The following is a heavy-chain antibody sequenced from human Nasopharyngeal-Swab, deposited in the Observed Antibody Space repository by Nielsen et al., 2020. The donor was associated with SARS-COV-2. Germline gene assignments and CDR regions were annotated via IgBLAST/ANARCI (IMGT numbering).Heavy chain of an antibody. J-gene: IGHJ5*02. CDR2: ISAYNGNT. D-gene: IGHD6-19*01. V-gene: IGHV1-18*01. CDR1: GYTFTSYG. CDR3: AGDLSSGWYVGTQNWFDP. Sequence: ASVKVSCKASGYTFTSYGISWVRQAPGQGLEWMGWISAYNGNTNYAQKLQGRVTMTTDTSTSTAYMELRSLRSDDTAVYYGAGDLSSGWYVGTQNWFDPWGQGTLVTVSS.